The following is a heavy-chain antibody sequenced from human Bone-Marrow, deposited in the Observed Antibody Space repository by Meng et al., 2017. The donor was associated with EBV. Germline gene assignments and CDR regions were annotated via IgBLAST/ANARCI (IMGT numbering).Heavy chain of an antibody. V-gene: IGHV4-4*02. CDR1: RGSISSSNW. CDR3: LLQVQDDDY. J-gene: IGHJ4*02. Sequence: VRRTASGPGVVKPSGTLSLTCAVSRGSISSSNWWSWVRQPPGKGLEWIGEIYHSGSTNYNPSLKSRVTISVDKSKNQFSLKLSSVTAADTAVYYCLLQVQDDDYWGQGTLVTVSS. D-gene: IGHD1-1*01. CDR2: IYHSGST.